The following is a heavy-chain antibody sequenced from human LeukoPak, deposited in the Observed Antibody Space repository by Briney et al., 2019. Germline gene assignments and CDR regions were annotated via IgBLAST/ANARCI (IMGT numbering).Heavy chain of an antibody. V-gene: IGHV3-23*01. Sequence: PGGSLRLSCAASGFTFSSYATSWVRQAPGKGLEWVSAISGSGGSTYYADSVKGRFTISRDNSRNTLDLQMNSLRAEDTAVYYCARTPTFYDVLTGYSNDYWGQGTLVTVSS. CDR1: GFTFSSYA. CDR2: ISGSGGST. J-gene: IGHJ4*02. D-gene: IGHD3-9*01. CDR3: ARTPTFYDVLTGYSNDY.